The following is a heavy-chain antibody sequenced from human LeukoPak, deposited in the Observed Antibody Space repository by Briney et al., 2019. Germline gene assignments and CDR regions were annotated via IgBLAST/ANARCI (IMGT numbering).Heavy chain of an antibody. CDR2: ISSGSSTI. J-gene: IGHJ5*02. Sequence: GALRLSCAASGFTFSSYSMNWVRQAPGKGLEWVSYISSGSSTIYYADSVKGRFTISRDNAKNSLYLQMNSLRAEDTAVYYCARGIQYYYDSSEGFDPWGQGTLVTVSS. CDR1: GFTFSSYS. CDR3: ARGIQYYYDSSEGFDP. V-gene: IGHV3-48*01. D-gene: IGHD3-22*01.